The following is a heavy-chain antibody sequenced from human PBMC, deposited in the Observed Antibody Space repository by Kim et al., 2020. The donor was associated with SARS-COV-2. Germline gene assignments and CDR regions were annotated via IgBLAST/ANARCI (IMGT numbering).Heavy chain of an antibody. Sequence: SETLSLTCTVSGGSISGSTSYWGWIRQPQGQGLEWIGSISYSGSTYYNPSLRSRVTISVHTSTTQFSLTLNSVTAAETAVYYCARQVIAEHFDYWGHGTLVTVSS. D-gene: IGHD6-13*01. CDR1: GGSISGSTSY. CDR3: ARQVIAEHFDY. J-gene: IGHJ4*01. CDR2: ISYSGST. V-gene: IGHV4-39*01.